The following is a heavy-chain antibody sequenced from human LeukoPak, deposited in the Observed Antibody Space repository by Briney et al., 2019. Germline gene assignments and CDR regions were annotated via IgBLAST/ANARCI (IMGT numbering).Heavy chain of an antibody. CDR2: IYTSGST. V-gene: IGHV4-61*02. CDR1: GGSISGGSYY. Sequence: SETLSLTCTVSGGSISGGSYYWSWIRQPAGKGLEWIGRIYTSGSTNYNPSLKSRVTISVDTSKNQFSLRLSSVTAADTAVYYCARADRGYSGYSLNYWGQGTLVTVSS. CDR3: ARADRGYSGYSLNY. D-gene: IGHD5-12*01. J-gene: IGHJ4*02.